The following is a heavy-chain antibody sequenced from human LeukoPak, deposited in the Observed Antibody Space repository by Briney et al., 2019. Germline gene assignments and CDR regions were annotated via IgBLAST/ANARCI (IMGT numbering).Heavy chain of an antibody. CDR3: ARGLPKKWFGELLEVFDY. D-gene: IGHD3-10*01. J-gene: IGHJ4*02. CDR1: GYTFTSYD. V-gene: IGHV1-8*01. CDR2: MNPNSGNT. Sequence: GASVKVSCKASGYTFTSYDINWVRQATGHGLEWMGWMNPNSGNTGYAQKLQGRVTMARNTSISTAYMELSSLRSEDTAVYYCARGLPKKWFGELLEVFDYWGQGTLVTVSS.